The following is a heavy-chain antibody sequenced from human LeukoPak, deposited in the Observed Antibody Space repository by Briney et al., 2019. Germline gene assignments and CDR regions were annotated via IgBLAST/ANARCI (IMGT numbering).Heavy chain of an antibody. Sequence: SETLSLTCTVSGGSIRSFYWSWLRQPPGKGLEWIGYIYSTGSTSYNPSLKSRVTFSVDKSKNQFSLRLSSVTAADTAVYYCAGGTGEFGELLAVWGQGTLVTVSS. CDR1: GGSIRSFY. V-gene: IGHV4-59*01. J-gene: IGHJ4*02. CDR2: IYSTGST. D-gene: IGHD3-10*01. CDR3: AGGTGEFGELLAV.